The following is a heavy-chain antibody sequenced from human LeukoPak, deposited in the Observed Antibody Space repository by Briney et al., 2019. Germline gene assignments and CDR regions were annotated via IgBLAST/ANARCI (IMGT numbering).Heavy chain of an antibody. J-gene: IGHJ6*02. V-gene: IGHV4-4*07. CDR1: GGSISSYY. D-gene: IGHD5-18*01. Sequence: SETLSLTCTVSGGSISSYYWSRIRQPAGKGLEWIGRIYTSGSTNYNPSLKSRVTMSVDTSKNQFSLKLSSVTAADTAVYYCAREQVDTASRYYYYGMDVWGQGTTVTVSS. CDR2: IYTSGST. CDR3: AREQVDTASRYYYYGMDV.